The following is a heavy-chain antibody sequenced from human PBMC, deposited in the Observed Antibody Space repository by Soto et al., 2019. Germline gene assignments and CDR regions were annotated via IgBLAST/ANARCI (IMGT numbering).Heavy chain of an antibody. CDR1: GGSFSGYY. Sequence: QVQLQQWGAGLLKPSETLSLTCAVYGGSFSGYYWSWIRQPPGKGLEWIGEINHSGSTNYNLSLKSRVTISVDTSKNQFSLKLSSVTAADTAVYYCARGKHDFWSGSPPFDYWGQGTLVTVSS. V-gene: IGHV4-34*01. J-gene: IGHJ4*02. CDR2: INHSGST. D-gene: IGHD3-3*01. CDR3: ARGKHDFWSGSPPFDY.